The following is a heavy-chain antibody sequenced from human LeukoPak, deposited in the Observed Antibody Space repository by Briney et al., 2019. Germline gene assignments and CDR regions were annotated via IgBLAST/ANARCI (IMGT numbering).Heavy chain of an antibody. CDR1: GGSISSSSYY. V-gene: IGHV4-39*01. J-gene: IGHJ4*02. CDR3: ARHLPFGYSSPHETNFDY. D-gene: IGHD6-13*01. CDR2: IYYSGST. Sequence: SETLSLTCTVSGGSISSSSYYWGWIRQPPGKGLEWIGSIYYSGSTYYNPSLKSRVTISVDTSKNQFSLKLSSVTAADTAVYYCARHLPFGYSSPHETNFDYWGQGTLVTVSS.